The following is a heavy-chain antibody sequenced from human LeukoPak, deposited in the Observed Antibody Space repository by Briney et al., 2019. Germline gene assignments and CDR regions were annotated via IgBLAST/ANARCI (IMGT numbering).Heavy chain of an antibody. V-gene: IGHV3-13*01. CDR3: ARREDSGSYNIWFDP. Sequence: GGSLRLSCAASGFTFSSYDMHWVRQATGKGLEWVSAIGTAGDTYYPGSVKGRFTISRENAKNSLYLQMNSLRAEDTAVYYCARREDSGSYNIWFDPWGQGTLVTVSS. J-gene: IGHJ5*02. CDR2: IGTAGDT. D-gene: IGHD1-26*01. CDR1: GFTFSSYD.